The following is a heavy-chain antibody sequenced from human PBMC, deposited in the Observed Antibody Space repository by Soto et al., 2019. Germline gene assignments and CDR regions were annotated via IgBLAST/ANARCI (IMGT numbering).Heavy chain of an antibody. J-gene: IGHJ4*02. V-gene: IGHV4-34*01. CDR3: ARGLFSENYYSGGWYYFDY. D-gene: IGHD1-26*01. Sequence: WTWIRQSPGKGLEWIGQINHSGSTTYNPSLKSRVTISLATSKNQFSLELCSVTAADTAVYYCARGLFSENYYSGGWYYFDYWGQGTLVTVSS. CDR2: INHSGST.